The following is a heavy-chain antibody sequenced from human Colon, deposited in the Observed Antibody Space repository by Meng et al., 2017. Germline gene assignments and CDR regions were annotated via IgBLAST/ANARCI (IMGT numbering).Heavy chain of an antibody. CDR2: ISNSGSA. CDR1: GGSNISGGYY. Sequence: QVQLQEAGPGVVKPSQTRSLICSVSGGSNISGGYYWSWIRQHPQKGLEWIGYISNSGSAYYNPSLKSRVSISVDTSKNQFSLKMDTVTAADTALYYCARAGLHSYYFDFWGQGTLVTVSS. J-gene: IGHJ4*02. CDR3: ARAGLHSYYFDF. D-gene: IGHD2-21*01. V-gene: IGHV4-31*02.